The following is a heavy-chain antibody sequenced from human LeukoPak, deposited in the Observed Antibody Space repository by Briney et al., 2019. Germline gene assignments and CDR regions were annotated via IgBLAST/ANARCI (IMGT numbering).Heavy chain of an antibody. J-gene: IGHJ4*02. Sequence: GGSLRLSCAASGFTFSGSAMHWVRQASGKGLEWVGRIRSKANNHATAYAASVKGRFTISRDDSKNTAYLQMNSLNTEDTAVYYCARVRGQQLVRGGSGYWGQGTLVTVSS. CDR2: IRSKANNHAT. CDR1: GFTFSGSA. V-gene: IGHV3-73*01. D-gene: IGHD6-13*01. CDR3: ARVRGQQLVRGGSGY.